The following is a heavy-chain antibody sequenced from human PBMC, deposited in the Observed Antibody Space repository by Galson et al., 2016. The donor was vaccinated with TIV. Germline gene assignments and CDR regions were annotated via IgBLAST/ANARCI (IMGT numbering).Heavy chain of an antibody. CDR1: GGSLSGYY. CDR2: INHRGIT. D-gene: IGHD1-1*01. Sequence: SETLSLTCAVYGGSLSGYYWSWIRQSPGKGLEWIGEINHRGITNYNPSLKSRVAISVDTSKNQFSLKVRSVTAADTAVYYCARYSNDEGDAYGFAYWGQGTLVTVPS. J-gene: IGHJ4*02. CDR3: ARYSNDEGDAYGFAY. V-gene: IGHV4-34*01.